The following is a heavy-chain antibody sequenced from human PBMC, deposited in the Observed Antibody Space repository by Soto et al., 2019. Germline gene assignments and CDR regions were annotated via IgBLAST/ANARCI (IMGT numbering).Heavy chain of an antibody. J-gene: IGHJ5*02. Sequence: QITLKESGPTLVKPTQTLTLTCTFSGFSLSTSGVGVGWIRQPPGKALEWLALIYWDDDKRYSPSLKSRLTITKDTSKNQVVLTMTNMDPVDTATYYCAHRRGYYGSGSYSSNWFDPWGQGTLVTVSS. V-gene: IGHV2-5*02. D-gene: IGHD3-10*01. CDR2: IYWDDDK. CDR3: AHRRGYYGSGSYSSNWFDP. CDR1: GFSLSTSGVG.